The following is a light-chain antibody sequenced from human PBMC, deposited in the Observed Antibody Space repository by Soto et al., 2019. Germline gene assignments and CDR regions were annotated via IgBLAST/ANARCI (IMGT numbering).Light chain of an antibody. CDR1: SSDVGGYKY. CDR3: AAWDDSLPGPV. CDR2: EVS. Sequence: QSALTQPPSASGSPGQSVTISCTGTSSDVGGYKYVSWYQQYAGKAPKLMIYEVSKRPSGVPDRFSGSKSGNTASLTVSGLQTEDEADYFCAAWDDSLPGPVFGGGTQLTVL. V-gene: IGLV2-8*01. J-gene: IGLJ7*01.